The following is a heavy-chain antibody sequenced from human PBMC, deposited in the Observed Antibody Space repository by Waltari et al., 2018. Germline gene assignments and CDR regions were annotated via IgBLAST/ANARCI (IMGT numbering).Heavy chain of an antibody. Sequence: QVQLQQWGAGLLKPSETLSLTCAVYGGSFSGYYWSWIRQPPGKGLEWIGEINHSGSTNYNPSLKSRVTISVDTSKNQFSLKLSSVTAADTAVYYCARGYDFWSGYPTLWYFDLWGRGTLVTVSS. J-gene: IGHJ2*01. CDR2: INHSGST. V-gene: IGHV4-34*01. CDR3: ARGYDFWSGYPTLWYFDL. D-gene: IGHD3-3*01. CDR1: GGSFSGYY.